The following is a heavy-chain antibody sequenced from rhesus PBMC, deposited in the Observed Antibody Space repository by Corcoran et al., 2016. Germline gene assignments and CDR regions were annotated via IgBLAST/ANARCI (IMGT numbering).Heavy chain of an antibody. Sequence: EVQLVESGGGLVQPGGSLRLSCTGSGFTFGSYYMYWVRQAPGKGLEWVFVINTSWGTTWYTDSVRGRVTISKDNAKDTLYLQMDSLRAEDTAVYYCARDIPPGYSSWSLGGYWGQGVLVTVSS. V-gene: IGHV3-8*01. J-gene: IGHJ4*01. CDR2: INTSWGTT. CDR1: GFTFGSYY. D-gene: IGHD6-13*01. CDR3: ARDIPPGYSSWSLGGY.